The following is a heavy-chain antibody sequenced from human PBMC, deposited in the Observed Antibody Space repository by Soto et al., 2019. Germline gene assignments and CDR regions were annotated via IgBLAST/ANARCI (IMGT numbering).Heavy chain of an antibody. Sequence: SVKVSCKASGGTFSSYAISWVRQAPGQGLEWMGGIIPIFGTANYAQKFQGRVTITADESTSTAYMELSSLRSEDTAVYYCALERDYYDSGSSWFDPWGQGTLVTVSS. D-gene: IGHD3-22*01. V-gene: IGHV1-69*13. J-gene: IGHJ5*02. CDR1: GGTFSSYA. CDR2: IIPIFGTA. CDR3: ALERDYYDSGSSWFDP.